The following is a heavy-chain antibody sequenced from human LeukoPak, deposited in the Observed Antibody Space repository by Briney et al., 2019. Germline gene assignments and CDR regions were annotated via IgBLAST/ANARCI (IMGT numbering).Heavy chain of an antibody. V-gene: IGHV4-39*01. J-gene: IGHJ4*02. CDR3: ARLGRSGWYYFDY. D-gene: IGHD6-19*01. CDR2: IYYSGST. CDR1: GGSISSSSYY. Sequence: PSETLSLTCTVSGGSISSSSYYWGWIRQPPGKGLEWIGSIYYSGSTYYNPSLKSRVTISVDTSKNQFSLKLSSVTAADTAVYHCARLGRSGWYYFDYWGQGTLVTVSS.